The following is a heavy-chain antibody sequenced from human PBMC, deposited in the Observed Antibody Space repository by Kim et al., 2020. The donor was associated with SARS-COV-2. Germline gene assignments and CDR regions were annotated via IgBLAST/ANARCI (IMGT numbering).Heavy chain of an antibody. J-gene: IGHJ4*02. V-gene: IGHV1-18*01. CDR1: GYTFTSYG. D-gene: IGHD3-22*01. CDR2: ISAYNGNT. Sequence: ASVKVSCKASGYTFTSYGISWVRQAPGQGLEWMGWISAYNGNTNYAQKLQGRVTMTTDTSTSTAYMELRSLRSDDTAVYYCARVDSGYYDSSVYYFDYWGQGTLVTVSS. CDR3: ARVDSGYYDSSVYYFDY.